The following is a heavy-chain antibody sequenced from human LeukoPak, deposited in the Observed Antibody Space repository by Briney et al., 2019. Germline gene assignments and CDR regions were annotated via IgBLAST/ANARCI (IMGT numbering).Heavy chain of an antibody. CDR2: LNGDVSDP. CDR3: ARAADSSGYLLAYFDY. J-gene: IGHJ4*02. V-gene: IGHV3-74*01. D-gene: IGHD3-22*01. CDR1: GFTLSSYW. Sequence: PGGSLGLSCAASGFTLSSYWMHWVRQVPGKGLVWVARLNGDVSDPTYADSVKGRFTISGDNAKNTLYLQMNSLRAEDTAVYYCARAADSSGYLLAYFDYWGQGTLVTVSS.